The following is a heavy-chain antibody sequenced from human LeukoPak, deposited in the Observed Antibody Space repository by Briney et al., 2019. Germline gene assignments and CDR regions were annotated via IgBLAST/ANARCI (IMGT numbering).Heavy chain of an antibody. D-gene: IGHD3-22*01. Sequence: SETLSLTCTVSGGSVSSGSYYWSWIRQPPGKGLEWIGYIYYSGSTNYNPSLKSRVTISVDTSENQFSLKLSSVTAADTAVYYCARDRLNYYDSSGYSQDAFDIWGQGTMVTVSS. CDR3: ARDRLNYYDSSGYSQDAFDI. CDR1: GGSVSSGSYY. CDR2: IYYSGST. V-gene: IGHV4-61*01. J-gene: IGHJ3*02.